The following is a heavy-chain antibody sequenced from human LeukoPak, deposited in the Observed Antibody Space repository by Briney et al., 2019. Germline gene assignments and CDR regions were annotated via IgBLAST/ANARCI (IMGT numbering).Heavy chain of an antibody. CDR1: GFTFSGFW. Sequence: GGSLRLSCAVSGFTFSGFWMSWSRQAPGKGLEWVASINSDGSEGYYADVVKGLFTISRDNAKNSLYLQIDSLRAEDTAVYYCARSSYSSSSSVWGQGTMVTVSS. D-gene: IGHD6-6*01. CDR2: INSDGSEG. V-gene: IGHV3-7*03. J-gene: IGHJ3*01. CDR3: ARSSYSSSSSV.